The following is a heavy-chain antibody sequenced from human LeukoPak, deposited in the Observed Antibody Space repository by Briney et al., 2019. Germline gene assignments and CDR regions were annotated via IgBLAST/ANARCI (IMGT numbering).Heavy chain of an antibody. J-gene: IGHJ4*02. CDR2: ISGSGGST. V-gene: IGHV3-23*01. D-gene: IGHD3-22*01. Sequence: GGSLRLSCAASGFTFSSYSMNWVRQAPGKGLEWVSAISGSGGSTYYADSVKGRFTISRDNSKNTLYLQMNSLRAEDTAVYYCAKDWSSYYYDSSGYYYAYFDYWGQGTLVTVSS. CDR1: GFTFSSYS. CDR3: AKDWSSYYYDSSGYYYAYFDY.